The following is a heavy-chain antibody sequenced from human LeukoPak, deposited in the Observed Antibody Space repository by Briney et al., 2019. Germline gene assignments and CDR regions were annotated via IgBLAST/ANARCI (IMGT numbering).Heavy chain of an antibody. CDR3: ARDYAGAFDI. CDR2: IYYSGNA. CDR1: GGSISSGAYY. J-gene: IGHJ3*02. V-gene: IGHV4-30-4*08. Sequence: KTSETLSLTCTVSGGSISSGAYYWSWIRQPPGKDLEWIGYIYYSGNAYYNPSLKTRVTISVDTSKNQFSLKLNSVTAADTAVYYCARDYAGAFDIWGQGTMVTVSS. D-gene: IGHD4-17*01.